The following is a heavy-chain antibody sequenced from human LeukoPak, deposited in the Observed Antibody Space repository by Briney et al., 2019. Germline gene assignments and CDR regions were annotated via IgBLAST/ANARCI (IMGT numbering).Heavy chain of an antibody. CDR1: GFPFSTFW. V-gene: IGHV3-7*01. Sequence: GGSLRLSCAASGFPFSTFWMTWVRQAPGKGLEWVANIIQDGSERYYVGSVKGRFTISRDNAKNSLYLQMNSLRAEDTTVYYCAREGASTISHAFDVWGQGTMVTVSS. CDR2: IIQDGSER. J-gene: IGHJ3*01. CDR3: AREGASTISHAFDV. D-gene: IGHD3-16*01.